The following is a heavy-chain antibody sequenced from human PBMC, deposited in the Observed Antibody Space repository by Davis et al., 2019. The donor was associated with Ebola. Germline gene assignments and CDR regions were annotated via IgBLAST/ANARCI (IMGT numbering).Heavy chain of an antibody. Sequence: MPSETLSLTCAVYGGSFSGYYLSWIRQPPGKGLEWIGEINHSGSTNYNPSLKSRVTISVDTSKNQFSLKLSSVTAADTAVYYCARALSGYDYWGQGTLVTVSS. D-gene: IGHD5-12*01. V-gene: IGHV4-34*01. CDR2: INHSGST. J-gene: IGHJ4*02. CDR1: GGSFSGYY. CDR3: ARALSGYDY.